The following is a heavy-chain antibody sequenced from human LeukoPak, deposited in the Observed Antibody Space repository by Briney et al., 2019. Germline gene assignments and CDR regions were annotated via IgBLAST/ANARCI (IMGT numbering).Heavy chain of an antibody. CDR2: IYSGGST. V-gene: IGHV3-53*01. CDR3: ARDLGDAKGY. D-gene: IGHD7-27*01. Sequence: GGSLRLSCAASGFTFSMYVMNWVRQAPGKGLEWVAVIYSGGSTYYADSVKGRFTISRDNSKNTLYLQMNSLRAEDTAVYYCARDLGDAKGYWGQGTLVTVSS. CDR1: GFTFSMYV. J-gene: IGHJ4*02.